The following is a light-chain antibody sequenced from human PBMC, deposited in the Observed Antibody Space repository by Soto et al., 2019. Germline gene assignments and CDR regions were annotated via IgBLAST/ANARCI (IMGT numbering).Light chain of an antibody. Sequence: IVLTQSPPTLSVTPGESVPLSCRASQGIKNYLAWFQQKPGQAPRLLIYDASTRATAIPARFSGSGSGTDFTLTISSLEPEEVAVYYCQQRSNRPPWTFGQGTKVDIK. CDR2: DAS. CDR1: QGIKNY. V-gene: IGKV3-11*01. J-gene: IGKJ1*01. CDR3: QQRSNRPPWT.